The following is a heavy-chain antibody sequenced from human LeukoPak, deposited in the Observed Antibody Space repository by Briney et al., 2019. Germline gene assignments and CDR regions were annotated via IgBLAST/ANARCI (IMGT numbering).Heavy chain of an antibody. V-gene: IGHV4-39*01. CDR1: GGSISSSTYF. J-gene: IGHJ6*02. D-gene: IGHD5-18*01. CDR2: IYYSGRT. Sequence: SEPLSLTCTVSGGSISSSTYFWGWIRQPPGKGLEWVGTIYYSGRTYYNPSLKSRVTISVDTSKNQFSLKLSSLTAADTAVYYCARGGVGGYSYGSYYYGMDVWGQGTTVTVSS. CDR3: ARGGVGGYSYGSYYYGMDV.